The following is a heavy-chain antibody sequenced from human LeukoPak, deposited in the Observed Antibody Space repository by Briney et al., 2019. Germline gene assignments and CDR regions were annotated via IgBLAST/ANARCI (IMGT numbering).Heavy chain of an antibody. V-gene: IGHV3-7*05. J-gene: IGHJ4*02. CDR1: GLSFSDFW. D-gene: IGHD2/OR15-2a*01. CDR2: IKEDGSRK. Sequence: AGGSLRLSCAASGLSFSDFWMTWVRQAPGKALEWVATIKEDGSRKYYVDSVKGRFTISRDNAKNSLYLHMNSVRAEDTAVYFCASLHFYASEYWGQGTLVTVSS. CDR3: ASLHFYASEY.